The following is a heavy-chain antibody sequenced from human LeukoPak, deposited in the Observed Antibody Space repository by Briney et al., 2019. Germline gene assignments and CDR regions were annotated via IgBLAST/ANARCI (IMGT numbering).Heavy chain of an antibody. V-gene: IGHV4-61*02. Sequence: SETLSLTCTVSGGSISSGSYYWSWIRQPAGKGLEWIGRIYTSGSTNYNPSLKSRVTISVDTSKNQFSLKLSSVTAADTAVYYCATTWGSAFDIWGQGTMVTVSS. D-gene: IGHD2-15*01. J-gene: IGHJ3*02. CDR2: IYTSGST. CDR3: ATTWGSAFDI. CDR1: GGSISSGSYY.